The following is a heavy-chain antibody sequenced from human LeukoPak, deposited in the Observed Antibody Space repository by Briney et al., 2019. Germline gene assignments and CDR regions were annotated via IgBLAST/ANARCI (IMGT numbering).Heavy chain of an antibody. CDR1: GFGFGSNT. J-gene: IGHJ4*02. D-gene: IGHD2/OR15-2a*01. Sequence: GGSLRLSCAGSGFGFGSNTMSWVRQAPGRGLEWVSAISNNGGRTDYADSVKGRFTISRDNSKSTLYLHMDSLRADDTAVYYCARDEDTSALSEYWGQGTLVTVSS. V-gene: IGHV3-23*01. CDR2: ISNNGGRT. CDR3: ARDEDTSALSEY.